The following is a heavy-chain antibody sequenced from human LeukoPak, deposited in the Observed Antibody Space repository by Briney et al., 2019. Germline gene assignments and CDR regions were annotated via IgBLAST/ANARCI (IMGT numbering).Heavy chain of an antibody. D-gene: IGHD2/OR15-2a*01. CDR3: ARKALGHKYCDY. V-gene: IGHV3-23*01. CDR2: ISGSGSST. CDR1: GFTFSTYA. J-gene: IGHJ4*02. Sequence: GGSLRLSCAASGFTFSTYAMSWVRQAPGKGLEWVSAISGSGSSTYYADSVKGRFTISRDNSKNTLYLQMNSLRADDTAIYYCARKALGHKYCDYWGQGTLVTGSS.